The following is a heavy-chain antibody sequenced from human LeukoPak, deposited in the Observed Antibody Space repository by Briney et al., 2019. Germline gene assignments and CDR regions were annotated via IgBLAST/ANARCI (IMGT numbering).Heavy chain of an antibody. CDR2: MSYSGST. J-gene: IGHJ4*02. CDR3: ASVATLAEYFDY. D-gene: IGHD5-12*01. Sequence: SETLSLTCTVSGGSISSYYWSWIRQPPGKGLEWIVIMSYSGSTYYNPSLKSRVTMSLDTSNNEFSLNVFSVTAADTAVYYCASVATLAEYFDYWAQGTLVTVS. V-gene: IGHV4-59*04. CDR1: GGSISSYY.